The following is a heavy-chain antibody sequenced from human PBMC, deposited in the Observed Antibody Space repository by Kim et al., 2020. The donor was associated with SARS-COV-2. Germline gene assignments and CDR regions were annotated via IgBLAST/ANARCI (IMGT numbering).Heavy chain of an antibody. D-gene: IGHD2-2*01. Sequence: SETLSLTCSVSGSSMNENYWSWIRQSPGKGLEWIGHMHYSGNTNYNPSLKSRVTMSLDTSRNQFSLKLRSVTAADTAVYYCARMDDYAPYWGQGALVTVS. CDR1: GSSMNENY. CDR3: ARMDDYAPY. CDR2: MHYSGNT. J-gene: IGHJ4*02. V-gene: IGHV4-59*13.